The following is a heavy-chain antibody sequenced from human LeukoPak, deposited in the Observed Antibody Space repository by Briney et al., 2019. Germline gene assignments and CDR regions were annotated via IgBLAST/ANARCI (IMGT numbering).Heavy chain of an antibody. CDR2: IYYSGST. Sequence: SETLSLTCTVSGGSISSSSYYWGWLRQPPGKGLEWIGSIYYSGSTYYNPSLKSRVTISVDTSKNQFSLKLSSVTAADTAVYYCARTPSDYYYYYMDVWGKGTTVTVSS. V-gene: IGHV4-39*07. CDR1: GGSISSSSYY. J-gene: IGHJ6*03. CDR3: ARTPSDYYYYYMDV. D-gene: IGHD2-15*01.